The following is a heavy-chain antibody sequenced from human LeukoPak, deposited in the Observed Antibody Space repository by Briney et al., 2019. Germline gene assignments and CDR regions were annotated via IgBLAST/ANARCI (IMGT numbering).Heavy chain of an antibody. CDR2: ISGSGGST. J-gene: IGHJ4*02. Sequence: GGSLRLSCAASGFTFSSYGMSWVRQAPGKGLEWVSAISGSGGSTYYADSVKGRFTISRDNSKNTLYLQMNSLRAEDTAVYYCARAYRGYDFDYWGQGTLVTVSS. CDR1: GFTFSSYG. D-gene: IGHD5-12*01. V-gene: IGHV3-23*01. CDR3: ARAYRGYDFDY.